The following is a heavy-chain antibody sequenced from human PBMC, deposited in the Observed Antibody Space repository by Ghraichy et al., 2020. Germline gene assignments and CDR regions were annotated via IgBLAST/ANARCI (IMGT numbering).Heavy chain of an antibody. CDR1: GGSINNYY. V-gene: IGHV4-59*01. D-gene: IGHD3-22*01. CDR2: IYYSGNT. J-gene: IGHJ3*01. CDR3: ARSSYYDDAFDF. Sequence: SETLSLTCAVSGGSINNYYWNWIRQPPGKGLEYIGYIYYSGNTKYNPSLKSRATLSVDRPKNQFSLKLRSVTAADTAVYYCARSSYYDDAFDFWGHGTLVTVSS.